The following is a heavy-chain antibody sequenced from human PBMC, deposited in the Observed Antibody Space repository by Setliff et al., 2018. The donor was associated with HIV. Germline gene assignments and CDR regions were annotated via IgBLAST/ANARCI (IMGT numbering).Heavy chain of an antibody. J-gene: IGHJ4*02. CDR1: GFTFSRYW. CDR2: IKQDGSDM. Sequence: PGGSLRLSCAASGFTFSRYWMTWLRRAPGRGLEWVANIKQDGSDMHYIESVKGRFTIFRDNAKNSVFLQVNSLRAEDTGVYYCARDSSSWYEFYFDCWGQGTLVTVSS. CDR3: ARDSSSWYEFYFDC. D-gene: IGHD6-13*01. V-gene: IGHV3-7*01.